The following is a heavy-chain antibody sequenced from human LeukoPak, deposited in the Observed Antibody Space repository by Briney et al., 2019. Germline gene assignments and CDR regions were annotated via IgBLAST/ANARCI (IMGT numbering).Heavy chain of an antibody. V-gene: IGHV1-2*02. Sequence: GASVKVSCKASGYTFTGHYMHWVRQAPGQGLEWMGWINPNSGDTNYAQKFQGRVTMTRDTSISTAYMEVSRLRSDDTAVYYCARDPRGSIAVRRIFEYWGQGTLVTVSS. CDR3: ARDPRGSIAVRRIFEY. CDR2: INPNSGDT. CDR1: GYTFTGHY. J-gene: IGHJ4*02. D-gene: IGHD6-6*01.